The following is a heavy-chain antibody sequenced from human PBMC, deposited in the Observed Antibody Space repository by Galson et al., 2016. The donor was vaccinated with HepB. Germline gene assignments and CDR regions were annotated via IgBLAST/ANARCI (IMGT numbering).Heavy chain of an antibody. D-gene: IGHD6-19*01. CDR3: VSGYTSGI. CDR1: GFTFSAYW. J-gene: IGHJ3*01. Sequence: SLRLSCAASGFTFSAYWMAWIRQAPGKGLEWVANTNQDGSGKHYVDPAKGRFTVSRDNAKNSVFLDMNSLRAEDTAVYYCVSGYTSGIWGQGTTVTVSS. V-gene: IGHV3-7*01. CDR2: TNQDGSGK.